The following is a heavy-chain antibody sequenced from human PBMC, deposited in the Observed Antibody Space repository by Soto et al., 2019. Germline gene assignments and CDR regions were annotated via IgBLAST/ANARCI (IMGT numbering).Heavy chain of an antibody. CDR1: GFTFSRLW. Sequence: EVQLVESGGGLVQPGGSLRLSCAASGFTFSRLWMSWVRQVPGKGLEWVANIKQDGSETYYVDSVKGRFTISRDNAKNSLYLQMNSLRAEDTAVYYCASSPSAPYNWFDLWGQGTLVTVSS. V-gene: IGHV3-7*01. CDR3: ASSPSAPYNWFDL. CDR2: IKQDGSET. J-gene: IGHJ5*02.